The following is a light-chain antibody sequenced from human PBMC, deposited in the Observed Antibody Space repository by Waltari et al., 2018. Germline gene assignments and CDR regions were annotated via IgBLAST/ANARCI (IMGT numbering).Light chain of an antibody. CDR3: QKYGTRPAT. V-gene: IGKV3-20*01. CDR2: DAS. CDR1: QSVGRT. Sequence: EIVLTQSQASLSLSPGDRATLSCRASQSVGRTLAWYQKRPGQAPRLLIYDASSRATGIPDRFSGSGSGTDFSLTISRLEPEDFAVYYCQKYGTRPATFGQGTKVEVK. J-gene: IGKJ1*01.